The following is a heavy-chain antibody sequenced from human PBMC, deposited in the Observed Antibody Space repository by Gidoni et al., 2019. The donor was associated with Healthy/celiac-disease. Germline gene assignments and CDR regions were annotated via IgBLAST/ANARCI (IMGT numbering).Heavy chain of an antibody. D-gene: IGHD1-1*01. V-gene: IGHV3-30*03. J-gene: IGHJ4*02. CDR1: GFTFSSYG. CDR3: AREWKGLDY. Sequence: QVQLVESGGGVVQPGRSLRLSCAASGFTFSSYGMHWVRQAPGKGLEWVAVISYDGSNKYYADSVKGRFTISRDNSKNTLYLQMNSLRAEDTAVYYCAREWKGLDYWGQGTLVTVSS. CDR2: ISYDGSNK.